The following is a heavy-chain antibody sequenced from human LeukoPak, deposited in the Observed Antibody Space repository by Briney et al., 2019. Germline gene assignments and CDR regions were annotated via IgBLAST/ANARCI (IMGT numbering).Heavy chain of an antibody. CDR3: ARDRGYYYFDY. Sequence: PGGALRLSCAASGFTFSSYSMNRVRQAPGKGLEWVSYISSSGRTIYYADSVKGRFTISRDNAKNSLYLQMNSLRVEDTAVYYCARDRGYYYFDYWGQGTLVTVSS. CDR1: GFTFSSYS. CDR2: ISSSGRTI. D-gene: IGHD3-10*01. J-gene: IGHJ4*02. V-gene: IGHV3-48*01.